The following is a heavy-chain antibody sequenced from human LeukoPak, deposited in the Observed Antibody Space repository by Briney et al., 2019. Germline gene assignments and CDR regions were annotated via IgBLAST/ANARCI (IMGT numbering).Heavy chain of an antibody. CDR1: GGSISSYY. V-gene: IGHV4-59*01. CDR2: ICYSGST. Sequence: SETLSLTCTVSGGSISSYYWSWIRQPPGKGLEWIGYICYSGSTNYNPSLKSRVTISVDTSKNQFSLKLSSVTAADTAVYYCARDTGILAGYSNWGQGTLVTVSS. CDR3: ARDTGILAGYSN. D-gene: IGHD3-9*01. J-gene: IGHJ4*02.